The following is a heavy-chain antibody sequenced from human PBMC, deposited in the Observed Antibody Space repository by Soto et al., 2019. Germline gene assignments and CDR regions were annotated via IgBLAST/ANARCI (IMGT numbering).Heavy chain of an antibody. CDR2: ISPSGNS. Sequence: QVQLQESGPGLVKPSGTLSLTCAVSGASISGSKWWTWVRQSPEKGLEWIGEISPSGNSNYNPSLKGRVTISVDKSKNQLSLQLTSVTAADTAIYYCANKGGTYYFYWGQGTLVTVSS. CDR1: GASISGSKW. J-gene: IGHJ4*02. V-gene: IGHV4-4*02. CDR3: ANKGGTYYFY. D-gene: IGHD1-26*01.